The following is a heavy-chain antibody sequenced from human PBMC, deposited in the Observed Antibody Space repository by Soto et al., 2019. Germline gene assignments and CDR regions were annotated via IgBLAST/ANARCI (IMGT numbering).Heavy chain of an antibody. CDR1: GYNFVSYW. D-gene: IGHD3-3*01. J-gene: IGHJ4*02. CDR3: VRVYTIFNYFDY. V-gene: IGHV5-10-1*01. CDR2: IDPSGSYT. Sequence: GESLKISCEASGYNFVSYWITWVRQMPGKGLEWMGKIDPSGSYTKYNPSFQGHVTFSADKSINTAYLQWSRLQASDTAMYYCVRVYTIFNYFDYWGQGTLVTVSS.